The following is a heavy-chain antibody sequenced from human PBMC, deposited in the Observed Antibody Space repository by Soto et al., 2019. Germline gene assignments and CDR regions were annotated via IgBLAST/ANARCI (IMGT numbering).Heavy chain of an antibody. CDR3: ARQPSYDSSGYYWGYFDY. Sequence: RGESLKISCKGSGYSFTSYWIGWVRQMPGKGLEWMGIIYPGDSDTRYSPSFQGQVTISADKSISTAYLQWSSLKASDTAMYYCARQPSYDSSGYYWGYFDYWGQGTLVTVSS. D-gene: IGHD3-22*01. CDR1: GYSFTSYW. J-gene: IGHJ4*02. CDR2: IYPGDSDT. V-gene: IGHV5-51*01.